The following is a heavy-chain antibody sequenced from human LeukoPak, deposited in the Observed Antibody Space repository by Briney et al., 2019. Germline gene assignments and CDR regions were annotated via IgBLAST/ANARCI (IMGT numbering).Heavy chain of an antibody. CDR1: GGSFSGYY. CDR2: IYHSGST. V-gene: IGHV4-38-2*01. J-gene: IGHJ6*03. CDR3: ARADYSSTWSHDYYYMDV. Sequence: SETLSLTCAVYGGSFSGYYWGWIRQPPGKGLEWIGSIYHSGSTYYNPSLKSRVTISVDTSKNQFSLKLSSVTAADTAVYYCARADYSSTWSHDYYYMDVWGKGTTVTVSS. D-gene: IGHD6-13*01.